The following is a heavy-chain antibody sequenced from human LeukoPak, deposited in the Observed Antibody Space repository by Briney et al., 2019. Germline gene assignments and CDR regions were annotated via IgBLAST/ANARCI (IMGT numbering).Heavy chain of an antibody. D-gene: IGHD5-18*01. J-gene: IGHJ5*02. V-gene: IGHV4-59*01. CDR3: ARLVQLWTSAWFDP. Sequence: SETLSLTCTVSGGSTSSYYWSWIRQPPGKGLEWIGYIYYSGSTNYNPSLKSRVTISVDTSKNQFSLKLSSVTAADTAVYYCARLVQLWTSAWFDPWGQGTLVTVSS. CDR1: GGSTSSYY. CDR2: IYYSGST.